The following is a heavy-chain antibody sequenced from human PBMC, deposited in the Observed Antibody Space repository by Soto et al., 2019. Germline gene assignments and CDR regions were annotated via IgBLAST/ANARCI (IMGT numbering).Heavy chain of an antibody. Sequence: QVQLVQSGAEVKSAGSSVKVSCKASGDTFNFYSINWVRQAPGLGLEWVGRVNPILSMSNYAQRFQGRVTMTADKSTGKAYMELRTRRPEETAIYYRAGNYGSGYRAFDPWGQGAPVTVSS. J-gene: IGHJ5*02. CDR1: GDTFNFYS. D-gene: IGHD3-10*01. CDR2: VNPILSMS. CDR3: AGNYGSGYRAFDP. V-gene: IGHV1-69*02.